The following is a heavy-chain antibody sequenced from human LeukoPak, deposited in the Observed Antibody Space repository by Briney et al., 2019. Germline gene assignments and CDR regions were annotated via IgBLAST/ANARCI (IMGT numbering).Heavy chain of an antibody. V-gene: IGHV3-23*01. CDR1: GFTFSSYA. Sequence: GGSLRLSSAASGFTFSSYAMSWVRQAPGKGLEWVSAISGSGGSTYYADSVKGRFTISRDNSKNTLYLQMNSLRAEDTAVYYCAKDHTYYDFWSGYSAFYYFDYWGQGTLVTVSS. J-gene: IGHJ4*02. CDR3: AKDHTYYDFWSGYSAFYYFDY. CDR2: ISGSGGST. D-gene: IGHD3-3*01.